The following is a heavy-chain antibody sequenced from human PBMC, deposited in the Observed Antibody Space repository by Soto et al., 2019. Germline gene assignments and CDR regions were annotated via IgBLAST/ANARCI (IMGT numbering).Heavy chain of an antibody. CDR3: ARDPYSATTGTIMYY. V-gene: IGHV3-48*02. CDR1: GFTFSNYA. D-gene: IGHD4-17*01. J-gene: IGHJ4*02. CDR2: IRRKSSAI. Sequence: EVQLVESGGGMVQPGGSLRLSCAASGFTFSNYAMNWVGQAPGKGLEWVAYIRRKSSAIYHADSVKGRCTISRDNAKNSLYLQMNSLRDEDTAVYYCARDPYSATTGTIMYYWGQGSMVTVSS.